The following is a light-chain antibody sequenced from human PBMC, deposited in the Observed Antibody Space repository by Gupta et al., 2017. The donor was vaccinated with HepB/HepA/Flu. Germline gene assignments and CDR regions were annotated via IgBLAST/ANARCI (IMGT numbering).Light chain of an antibody. CDR1: SSNVGRSF. V-gene: IGLV1-47*01. CDR3: AAWDNSLRHWA. J-gene: IGLJ3*02. Sequence: QSMLTQPPSPSGTPGQRVTISCSGSSSNVGRSFVYWYQQFPGAAPKLLIYRNYQRPSGVPDRFSGSKSGSSASLAIRGLRSEDEANYYWAAWDNSLRHWAFGGGTKLTVL. CDR2: RNY.